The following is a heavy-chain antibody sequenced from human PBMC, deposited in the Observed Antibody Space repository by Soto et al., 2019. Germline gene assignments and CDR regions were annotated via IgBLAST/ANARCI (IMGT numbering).Heavy chain of an antibody. Sequence: SETLSLTCTVSGGSISSYYWSWIRQPPGKGLEWIGYIYYSGSTNYNPSLKSRCTISVDTSKNQFSLKLSSVTAADTAVYYCARDKSYSSSWYLDYWGQGTLVTVSS. V-gene: IGHV4-59*01. CDR3: ARDKSYSSSWYLDY. CDR2: IYYSGST. J-gene: IGHJ4*02. CDR1: GGSISSYY. D-gene: IGHD6-13*01.